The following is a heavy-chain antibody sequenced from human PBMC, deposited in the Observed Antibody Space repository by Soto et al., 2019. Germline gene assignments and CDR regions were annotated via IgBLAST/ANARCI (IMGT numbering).Heavy chain of an antibody. J-gene: IGHJ6*02. V-gene: IGHV1-18*01. CDR3: ARDRALRYYYYGMDV. CDR2: ISAYNGNT. CDR1: SYSVTSYG. Sequence: PSGKVSFGTSSYSVTSYGISWVRQAPGQGLEWMGWISAYNGNTNYAQKLQGRVTMTTDTSTSTAYMELRSLRSDDTAVYYCARDRALRYYYYGMDVWGQGTTVTVSS. D-gene: IGHD3-3*02.